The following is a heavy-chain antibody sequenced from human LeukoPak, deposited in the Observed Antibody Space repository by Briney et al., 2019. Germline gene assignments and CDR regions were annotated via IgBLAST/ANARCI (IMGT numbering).Heavy chain of an antibody. CDR3: ARHSNVLRYFDWLFGWFDP. CDR1: GGSISSYY. CDR2: IYYSGSA. J-gene: IGHJ5*02. Sequence: SETLSLTCTVSGGSISSYYWNWIRQPPGKGLEWIGYIYYSGSANYNPSLKSRVTISVDTSKNQFSLKLSSVTAADTVVYYCARHSNVLRYFDWLFGWFDPWGQGTLVTVSS. D-gene: IGHD3-9*01. V-gene: IGHV4-59*08.